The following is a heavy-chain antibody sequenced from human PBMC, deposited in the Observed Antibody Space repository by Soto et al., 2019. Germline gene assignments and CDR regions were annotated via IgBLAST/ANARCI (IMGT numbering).Heavy chain of an antibody. V-gene: IGHV4-59*11. CDR3: ARAEPDASVGY. J-gene: IGHJ4*02. CDR2: ISYSGST. CDR1: GGSMSSHY. Sequence: SETLSLTCTVSGGSMSSHYWTWLRQPPGKGLEWIGYISYSGSTYYNPSLKSRVTISADTSRNQFSLKLSSVIAADTAVYYCARAEPDASVGYWGQGTLVTVSS. D-gene: IGHD2-2*01.